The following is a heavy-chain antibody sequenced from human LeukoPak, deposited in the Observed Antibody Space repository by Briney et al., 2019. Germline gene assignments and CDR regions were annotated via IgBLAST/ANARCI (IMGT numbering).Heavy chain of an antibody. CDR2: ISYDGNNK. Sequence: GGSLGLSCAASGFTFSSYAMHWVRQVPGKGLEWVAVISYDGNNKYYADSVEGRFTISRDNSKNTLCLQVNSLRVEDTAVYYCAKGHSSGWNNYFDFRGQGTLVSVSS. D-gene: IGHD6-19*01. CDR3: AKGHSSGWNNYFDF. CDR1: GFTFSSYA. J-gene: IGHJ4*02. V-gene: IGHV3-30*04.